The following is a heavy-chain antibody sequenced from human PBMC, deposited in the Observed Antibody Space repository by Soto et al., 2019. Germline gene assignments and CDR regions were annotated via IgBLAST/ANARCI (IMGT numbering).Heavy chain of an antibody. Sequence: GSLRLSCAASGFTFSSYGMHWVRQAPGKGLEGEAVIWYDGSNKYYADTVKGRFTISRDNSKNTLYLQMNSLRAEDTAVYYCARDRSSSWPDAFDIWGQGTMVTVS. D-gene: IGHD6-13*01. V-gene: IGHV3-33*01. CDR3: ARDRSSSWPDAFDI. CDR2: IWYDGSNK. J-gene: IGHJ3*02. CDR1: GFTFSSYG.